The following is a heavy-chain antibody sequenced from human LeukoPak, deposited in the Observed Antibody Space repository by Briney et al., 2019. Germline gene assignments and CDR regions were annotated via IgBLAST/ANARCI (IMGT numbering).Heavy chain of an antibody. V-gene: IGHV3-23*01. CDR3: AKDGGYCSSTSCPRGAFDI. Sequence: PGGSLRLACAASGFRFSSYAMSWVRQALGKGLEWVSAISGSGVSTYYADSVKGRFTVSRDNSKNTLYLQMSSLRAEDTAVYYCAKDGGYCSSTSCPRGAFDIWGQGTMVTVSS. D-gene: IGHD2-2*01. CDR1: GFRFSSYA. CDR2: ISGSGVST. J-gene: IGHJ3*02.